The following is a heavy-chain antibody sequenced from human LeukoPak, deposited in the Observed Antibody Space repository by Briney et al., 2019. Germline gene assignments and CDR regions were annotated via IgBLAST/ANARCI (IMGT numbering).Heavy chain of an antibody. V-gene: IGHV3-30*04. CDR1: GFTFSSYA. Sequence: GRSLRLSCAASGFTFSSYAMHWVRQAPGKGLEWVAVISYDGSNKYYADSVKGRFTISRDNSKNTLYLQMNSLRAEDTAVYYCARKLRLGSDGAFDYWGQGTPVTVSS. CDR2: ISYDGSNK. D-gene: IGHD6-25*01. CDR3: ARKLRLGSDGAFDY. J-gene: IGHJ4*02.